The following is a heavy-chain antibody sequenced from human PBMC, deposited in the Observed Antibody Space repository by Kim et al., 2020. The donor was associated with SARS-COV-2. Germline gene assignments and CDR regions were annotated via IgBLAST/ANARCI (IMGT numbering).Heavy chain of an antibody. J-gene: IGHJ3*02. Sequence: GYAQKCQGRITMTRNTSISTAYMELSSLRSEDTAVYYCARVVGTTITFDIWGQGTMVTVSS. D-gene: IGHD1-7*01. CDR3: ARVVGTTITFDI. V-gene: IGHV1-8*01.